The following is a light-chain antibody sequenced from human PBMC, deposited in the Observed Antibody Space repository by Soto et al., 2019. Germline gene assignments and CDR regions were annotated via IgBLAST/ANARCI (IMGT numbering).Light chain of an antibody. CDR3: CSFAAMSGYV. Sequence: QSALTQPRSVSGSPGQSVTISCTGTSSDVGAYDHVSWYQQHPGKAPKLMIHDVNQRPSGVPDRLSGSMSGNTASLTISGLQAEDEADYYCCSFAAMSGYVFGTGTKLTVL. CDR1: SSDVGAYDH. V-gene: IGLV2-11*01. J-gene: IGLJ1*01. CDR2: DVN.